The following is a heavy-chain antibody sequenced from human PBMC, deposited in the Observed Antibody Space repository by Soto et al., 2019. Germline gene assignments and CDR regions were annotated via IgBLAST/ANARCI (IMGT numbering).Heavy chain of an antibody. CDR2: FRSKANNYAT. J-gene: IGHJ6*02. CDR1: GFTFSDSA. CDR3: TRQLGYCTGTSSYAAGYDYGMDV. D-gene: IGHD2-2*01. V-gene: IGHV3-73*02. Sequence: EVQLVESGGGLVQPGGSLKLSCAASGFTFSDSAMHWVRQASGKGLEWVGRFRSKANNYATAYAASVSGRFTISRDDSKNTAYLQINSLNTEDTAMYYCTRQLGYCTGTSSYAAGYDYGMDVWGRGTTVTVSS.